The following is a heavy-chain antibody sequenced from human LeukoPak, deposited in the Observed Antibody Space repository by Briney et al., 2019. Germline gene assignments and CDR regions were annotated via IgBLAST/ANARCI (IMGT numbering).Heavy chain of an antibody. V-gene: IGHV4-59*01. CDR3: ARGYFDNSGYSAPFHY. CDR2: IHYSGST. J-gene: IGHJ4*02. D-gene: IGHD3-22*01. Sequence: SETLSLSCTVSGGSISTYYWSWIRQPPGKGLEWIGYIHYSGSTNYNPSLKSRVTISVDTSKNQFSLKLSSVTAADTAVYYCARGYFDNSGYSAPFHYWGQGTLVTVSS. CDR1: GGSISTYY.